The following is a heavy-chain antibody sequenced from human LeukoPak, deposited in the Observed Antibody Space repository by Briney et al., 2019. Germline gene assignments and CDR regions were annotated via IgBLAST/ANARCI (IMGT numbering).Heavy chain of an antibody. V-gene: IGHV3-7*01. CDR1: GFTFSDYW. J-gene: IGHJ4*02. CDR3: ASSRGY. CDR2: IKKDGGET. Sequence: PGGSLRLSCAASGFTFSDYWMSWVRQAPGKGLEWVANIKKDGGETYYVHSVKGRFTISRDNAKNSLYLQMNSLRAEDTAIYYCASSRGYWGQGTLVIVSS.